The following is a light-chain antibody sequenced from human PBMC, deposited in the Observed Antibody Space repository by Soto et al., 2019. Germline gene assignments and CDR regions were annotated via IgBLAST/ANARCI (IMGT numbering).Light chain of an antibody. J-gene: IGKJ4*01. Sequence: DIQMTQSPSSLSASIGDRVTLTCLASQGISHFLTWYQQKPDKAPKLLIYDASNLETGVPSRFSGIGSGTNFSLTISSVQPEDIGAYYCQQADLVPLTFGRGTKVEI. CDR2: DAS. CDR3: QQADLVPLT. CDR1: QGISHF. V-gene: IGKV1-33*01.